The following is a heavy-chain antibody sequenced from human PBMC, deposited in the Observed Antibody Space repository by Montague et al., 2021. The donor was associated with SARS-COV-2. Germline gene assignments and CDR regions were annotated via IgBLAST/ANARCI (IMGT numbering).Heavy chain of an antibody. J-gene: IGHJ6*02. D-gene: IGHD1-26*01. CDR3: ARDSRIVGATGGMDV. CDR2: IKPDGGEK. CDR1: GFTFSSYW. Sequence: SLRLSCAASGFTFSSYWMSWVRQAPGKGLEWVANIKPDGGEKRYVDSVKGRFTISRDNAKNSLNLQMDSLRAEDTALYYCARDSRIVGATGGMDVWGQGTPVIVSS. V-gene: IGHV3-7*03.